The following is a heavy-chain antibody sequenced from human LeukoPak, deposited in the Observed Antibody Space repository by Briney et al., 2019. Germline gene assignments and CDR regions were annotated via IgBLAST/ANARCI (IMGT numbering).Heavy chain of an antibody. CDR2: INHSGST. CDR1: GGSFSGYY. D-gene: IGHD2-21*02. J-gene: IGHJ4*02. CDR3: ARESRKVTAAFDY. V-gene: IGHV4-34*01. Sequence: SETLSLTCAVYGGSFSGYYWSWIRQPPGKGLEWIGEINHSGSTNYNPSLKSRVTISVDKSKNQFSLKLSSVTAADTAVYYCARESRKVTAAFDYWGQGTLVTVSS.